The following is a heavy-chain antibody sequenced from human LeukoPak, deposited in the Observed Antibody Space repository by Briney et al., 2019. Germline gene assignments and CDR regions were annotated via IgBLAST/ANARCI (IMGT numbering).Heavy chain of an antibody. D-gene: IGHD6-13*01. CDR1: GFTFDDYG. Sequence: PGGSLRLSCVASGFTFDDYGMGWVRQVPGKGLEWVSGTNWNGGSTGYADSVKGRFTISRDNAKNSLYLQMNSLRAEDTAVYYCAKSYSSSWYFDYWGQGTLVTVSS. J-gene: IGHJ4*02. CDR3: AKSYSSSWYFDY. V-gene: IGHV3-20*04. CDR2: TNWNGGST.